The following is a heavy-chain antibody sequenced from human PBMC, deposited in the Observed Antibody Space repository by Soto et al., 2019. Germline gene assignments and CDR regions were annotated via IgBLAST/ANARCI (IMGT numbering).Heavy chain of an antibody. CDR3: ARGAYGSGWYWVDY. Sequence: QVQLVESGGGVVQPGRSLRLSCAASGFTFSSYGMHWVRQAPGKGLEWVAVISYDGSNKYYADSVKGRFTISRDNSRVTLYLQMNSLGAEDTAVYYWARGAYGSGWYWVDYWGQGTLVTVSS. D-gene: IGHD6-19*01. V-gene: IGHV3-30*03. CDR1: GFTFSSYG. J-gene: IGHJ4*02. CDR2: ISYDGSNK.